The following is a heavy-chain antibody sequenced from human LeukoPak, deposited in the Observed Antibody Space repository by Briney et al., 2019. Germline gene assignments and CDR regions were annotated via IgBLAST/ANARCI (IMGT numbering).Heavy chain of an antibody. D-gene: IGHD3-10*01. CDR3: ARGGDRSFDY. CDR1: CGSICSSNL. CDR2: IHHSGSI. V-gene: IGHV4-4*02. J-gene: IGHJ4*02. Sequence: PSETLSLTCAASCGSICSSNLWTWVRHLPGKGVEWIAEIHHSGSINYNPSLKSRVHISVDKAKNQFSLNLNSVTAADKAVYYCARGGDRSFDYGGQETLVTVSS.